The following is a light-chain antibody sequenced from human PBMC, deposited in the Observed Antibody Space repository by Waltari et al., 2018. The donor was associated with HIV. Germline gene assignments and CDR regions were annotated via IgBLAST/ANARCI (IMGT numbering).Light chain of an antibody. Sequence: AGLTQPPSMYTGLGPTAPLTSSGDRKHADHPAAAWGQTPQAHPPQHLSHMNKNRPSGISDRFSAFRSGDPAFLTISGLQSEDEADYFCSAWDSSLNGWVFGGGTQLTLL. CDR1: RKHADHPA. V-gene: IGLV10-54*04. J-gene: IGLJ3*02. CDR3: SAWDSSLNGWV. CDR2: MNK.